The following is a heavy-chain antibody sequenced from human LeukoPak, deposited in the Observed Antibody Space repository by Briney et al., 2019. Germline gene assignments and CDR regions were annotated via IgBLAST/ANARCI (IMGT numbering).Heavy chain of an antibody. J-gene: IGHJ2*01. D-gene: IGHD3-22*01. CDR3: AGTYYYDSSGPGFDL. Sequence: KSSETLSLTCTVSGGSISSYYWSWIRQPPGKGLEWIGYIYYSGSTNYNPSLKSRVTISVDTSKNQFSLKLSSVTAADTAVYYCAGTYYYDSSGPGFDLWGRGTLVTVSS. CDR2: IYYSGST. CDR1: GGSISSYY. V-gene: IGHV4-59*01.